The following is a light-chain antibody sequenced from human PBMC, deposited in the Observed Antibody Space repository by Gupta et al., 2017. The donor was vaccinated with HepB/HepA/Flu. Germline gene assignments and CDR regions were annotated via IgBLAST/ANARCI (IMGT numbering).Light chain of an antibody. CDR1: QSLVHSNGYNY. CDR2: LGS. J-gene: IGKJ2*02. V-gene: IGKV2-28*01. CDR3: MQALESPRT. Sequence: DIVMTQSPLSLPVTPGEPASISCRSSQSLVHSNGYNYLDWYLQKPGQSPQLLIYLGSNRASGVPDRFSGSGSGADFTLKIRRVEADDVGVYYCMQALESPRTFGQGTKLEIK.